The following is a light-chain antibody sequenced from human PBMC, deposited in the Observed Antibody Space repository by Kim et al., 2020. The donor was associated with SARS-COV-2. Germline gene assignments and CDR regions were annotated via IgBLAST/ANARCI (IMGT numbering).Light chain of an antibody. V-gene: IGLV1-40*01. CDR1: TSNIGAGYD. CDR3: QSYDRSLSGCV. CDR2: VNN. J-gene: IGLJ1*01. Sequence: QRVTISCTGSTSNIGAGYDVHWYQQLPGTAPKLLIYVNNRRPSGVPDRFSGSKSGTSASLAITGLQAEDEAEYYCQSYDRSLSGCVFGTGTKVTVL.